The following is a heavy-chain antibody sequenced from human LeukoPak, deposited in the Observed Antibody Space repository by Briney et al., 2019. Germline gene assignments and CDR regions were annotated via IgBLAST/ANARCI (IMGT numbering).Heavy chain of an antibody. J-gene: IGHJ4*02. Sequence: GGSLRLSCAASGFTFSSYAMSWVRQAPGKGLEWVAAISGSGGSTYYADSVKGRFTISRDNSKNSLYLQMNSLRAEDTAVYYCAKDPIAAAGNFDYWGQGTLVTVSS. D-gene: IGHD6-13*01. CDR3: AKDPIAAAGNFDY. CDR1: GFTFSSYA. CDR2: ISGSGGST. V-gene: IGHV3-23*01.